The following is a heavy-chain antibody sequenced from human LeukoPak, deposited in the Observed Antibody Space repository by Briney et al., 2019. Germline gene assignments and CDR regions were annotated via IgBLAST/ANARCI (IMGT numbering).Heavy chain of an antibody. CDR3: ARDRLLWFGELWNWFDP. CDR2: ISSSSSYI. V-gene: IGHV3-21*01. J-gene: IGHJ5*02. D-gene: IGHD3-10*01. CDR1: GFTFSSYS. Sequence: GGSLRLSCAASGFTFSSYSMNWVRQAPGKGREWVSSISSSSSYIYYPDSVKGRFTISRDNAKNSLYLQMNSLRAEDTAVYYCARDRLLWFGELWNWFDPWGQGTLVTVSS.